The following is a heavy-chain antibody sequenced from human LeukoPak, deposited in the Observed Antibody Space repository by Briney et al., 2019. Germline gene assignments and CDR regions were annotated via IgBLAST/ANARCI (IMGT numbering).Heavy chain of an antibody. V-gene: IGHV3-48*02. Sequence: AGGSLRLSCAASGFTFSSYSMNWVRQAPGKGLEWVSYISSSSSTIYYADSVKGRFTISRDNAKNSLYLQMNSLRDEDTAVYYCARIQLGYCSSTSCYNLPGVRFDPWGQGTLVTVSS. J-gene: IGHJ5*02. D-gene: IGHD2-2*02. CDR2: ISSSSSTI. CDR3: ARIQLGYCSSTSCYNLPGVRFDP. CDR1: GFTFSSYS.